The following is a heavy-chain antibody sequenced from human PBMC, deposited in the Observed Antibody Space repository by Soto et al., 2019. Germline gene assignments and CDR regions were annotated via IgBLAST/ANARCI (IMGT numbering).Heavy chain of an antibody. CDR3: TRDKGRVTFDT. J-gene: IGHJ4*02. Sequence: QLVESGGGVVQPGESLRLSCEGSGFTFTTSGRHWVRQAPGKGMEWVAFIWSDGSKTYYAESVKGRFTISRDQSKNTLYLHMNSLRAGDTAIYYCTRDKGRVTFDTWGQGTLVTVSS. D-gene: IGHD2-21*02. CDR2: IWSDGSKT. CDR1: GFTFTTSG. V-gene: IGHV3-33*01.